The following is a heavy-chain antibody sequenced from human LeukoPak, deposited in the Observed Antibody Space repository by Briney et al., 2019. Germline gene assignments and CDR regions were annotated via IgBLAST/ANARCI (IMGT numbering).Heavy chain of an antibody. CDR2: VYNNDIS. D-gene: IGHD5-12*01. CDR3: ARGLVLATDDAFDI. CDR1: GASIRSYF. J-gene: IGHJ3*02. Sequence: SETLSLTCSVSGASIRSYFWSWIRQSPGKGLEWIGYVYNNDISNFNPSLESRVTILVDRSKSQFSLKLRSVTAADTAVYYCARGLVLATDDAFDIWGPGTMVTVSS. V-gene: IGHV4-59*01.